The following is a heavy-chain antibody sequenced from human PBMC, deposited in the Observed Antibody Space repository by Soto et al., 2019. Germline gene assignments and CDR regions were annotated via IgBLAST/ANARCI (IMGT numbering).Heavy chain of an antibody. CDR2: VSSAGDNT. CDR3: VRGLPNWSSFDS. Sequence: EVQLVESGGGLVQPGESLRLSCAASGFTFSSYWMHWIRQASGKGLMWVARVSSAGDNTVYATSVQGRFTISRDNAKNTLYLQTNRLSDEDTAVYYCVRGLPNWSSFDSWGLGTLVTVSS. CDR1: GFTFSSYW. V-gene: IGHV3-74*01. J-gene: IGHJ4*02. D-gene: IGHD1-20*01.